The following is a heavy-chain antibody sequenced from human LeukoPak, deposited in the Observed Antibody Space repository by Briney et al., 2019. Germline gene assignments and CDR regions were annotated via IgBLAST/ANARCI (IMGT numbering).Heavy chain of an antibody. J-gene: IGHJ6*02. V-gene: IGHV3-30*04. CDR3: AKGSPLDLGAGESYYYGMGV. D-gene: IGHD3-10*01. Sequence: GGSLRLSCAASGFSFSSYPMHWVRQAPGKGLEWVAVISSDGNNKHYIDSVKGRITISRDNSKNTLYLQMNSLRAEDTAVYYCAKGSPLDLGAGESYYYGMGVWGQGTTVTVSS. CDR2: ISSDGNNK. CDR1: GFSFSSYP.